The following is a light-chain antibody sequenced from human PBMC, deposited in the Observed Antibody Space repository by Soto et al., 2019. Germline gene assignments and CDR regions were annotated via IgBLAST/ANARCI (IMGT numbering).Light chain of an antibody. J-gene: IGKJ1*01. CDR1: QSTSSW. V-gene: IGKV1-5*01. Sequence: DIQMTQSPSTLSASVGDRVTITCRASQSTSSWLAWYQQTPGKAPKILIYDASSLESGVPSRFRGSGSGTEFTLTLSRLQPDDFETYYCQHYNSNSWTFGQGTKVDIK. CDR2: DAS. CDR3: QHYNSNSWT.